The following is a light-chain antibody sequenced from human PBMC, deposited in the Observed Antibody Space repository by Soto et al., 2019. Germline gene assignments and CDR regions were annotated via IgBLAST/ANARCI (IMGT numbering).Light chain of an antibody. CDR3: QQYGSSPPWT. V-gene: IGKV3-20*01. J-gene: IGKJ1*01. Sequence: EIVLTQSPGTLSLSPGERATLSCRASQSGSRSYLAWYQQKPGQAPRLLIYGASSRATGIPDRFSGSGSGTDFTLTISRLEPEDFAVYYCQQYGSSPPWTFGQGTKVEIK. CDR2: GAS. CDR1: QSGSRSY.